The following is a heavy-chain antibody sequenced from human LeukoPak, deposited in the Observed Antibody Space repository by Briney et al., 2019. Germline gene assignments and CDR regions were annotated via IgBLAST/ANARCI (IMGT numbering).Heavy chain of an antibody. CDR1: GFTFSSYA. J-gene: IGHJ3*02. D-gene: IGHD4-17*01. V-gene: IGHV3-23*01. CDR2: IRGSGDRT. CDR3: AKYRNPDDYGDYVSFSPHAFDI. Sequence: PGGSLRLSCAASGFTFSSYAMSWVRQAPGKGLEWVSAIRGSGDRTHYADSVKGRFTISRDNSKNTLYLQMNSLRVEDTAVYYCAKYRNPDDYGDYVSFSPHAFDIWGQGTMVTVSS.